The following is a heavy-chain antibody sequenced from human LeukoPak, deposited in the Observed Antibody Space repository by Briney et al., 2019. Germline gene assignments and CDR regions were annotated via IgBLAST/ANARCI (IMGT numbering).Heavy chain of an antibody. J-gene: IGHJ4*02. Sequence: GGSLRLSCAASGFTFSSYSMNWVCQAPGKGLEWVSSISSSSSYIYYADSVKGRFTISRDNAKNSLYLQMNSLRAEDTAVYYCARDGYSYGYSGGNDYWGQGTLVTVSS. D-gene: IGHD5-18*01. V-gene: IGHV3-21*03. CDR3: ARDGYSYGYSGGNDY. CDR2: ISSSSSYI. CDR1: GFTFSSYS.